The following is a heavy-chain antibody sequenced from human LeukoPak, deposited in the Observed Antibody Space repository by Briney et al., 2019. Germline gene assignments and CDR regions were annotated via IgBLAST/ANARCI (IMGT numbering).Heavy chain of an antibody. CDR3: ARGRVGELIAVASNLFDY. V-gene: IGHV4-4*02. CDR2: IYHSGST. CDR1: RGSISSSNW. Sequence: SETLSLTCAVSRGSISSSNWWSWVRQPPGQGLEWIGEIYHSGSTNYNPSLKSRVTISVDKSKNQFSLKLSSVTAADTAVYYCARGRVGELIAVASNLFDYWGQGTLVTISS. J-gene: IGHJ4*02. D-gene: IGHD6-19*01.